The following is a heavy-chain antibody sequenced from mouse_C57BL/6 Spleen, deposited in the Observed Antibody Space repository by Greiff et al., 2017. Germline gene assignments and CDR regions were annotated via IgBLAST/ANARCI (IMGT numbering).Heavy chain of an antibody. CDR2: IRSKSNNYAT. J-gene: IGHJ1*03. CDR1: GFSFNTYA. V-gene: IGHV10-1*01. D-gene: IGHD1-1*01. Sequence: EVHLVESGGGLVQPKGSLKLSCAASGFSFNTYAMNWVRQAPGKGLEWVARIRSKSNNYATYYADSVKDRFTISRDDSESMLYLQMNNLKTEDTAMYYCVREGYGSSPDWYFDVWGTGTTVTVSS. CDR3: VREGYGSSPDWYFDV.